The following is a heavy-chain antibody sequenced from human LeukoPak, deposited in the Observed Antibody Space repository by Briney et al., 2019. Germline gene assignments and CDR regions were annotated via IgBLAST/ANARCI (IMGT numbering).Heavy chain of an antibody. CDR1: GGSFSSDNYY. J-gene: IGHJ4*02. CDR3: ARFTDSWIIGFDY. D-gene: IGHD3-3*01. V-gene: IGHV4-31*03. CDR2: IYHSGST. Sequence: SQTLSLTCTVSGGSFSSDNYYWSWIRQHPEQGLEWIGYIYHSGSTHYNPSLQRRVAISVDTSKNHFTLKLTYVTAADTAVYYCARFTDSWIIGFDYWGQGTLVTVSS.